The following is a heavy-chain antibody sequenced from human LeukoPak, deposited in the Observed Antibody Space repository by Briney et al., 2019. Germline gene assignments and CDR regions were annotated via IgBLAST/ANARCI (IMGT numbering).Heavy chain of an antibody. J-gene: IGHJ3*02. CDR2: IYYSGST. V-gene: IGHV4-38-2*02. CDR1: GYSISSGYY. CDR3: ARAPERIQLWDPAFDI. D-gene: IGHD5-18*01. Sequence: PSETLSLTCTVSGYSISSGYYWGWIRQPPGKGLEWIGSIYYSGSTYYNPSLKSRVTISVDTSKNQFSLKLSSVTAADTAVYYCARAPERIQLWDPAFDIWGQGTMVTVSS.